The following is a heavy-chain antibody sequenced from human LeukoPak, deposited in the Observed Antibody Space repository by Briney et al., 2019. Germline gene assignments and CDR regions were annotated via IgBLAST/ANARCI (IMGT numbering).Heavy chain of an antibody. CDR1: GFTFSDYA. CDR2: ISYDGSNK. J-gene: IGHJ4*02. D-gene: IGHD6-13*01. V-gene: IGHV3-30*01. Sequence: GGSLRLSCAASGFTFSDYAMHWVRQAPGKGLEWVAIISYDGSNKYLADSVKGRFTISRDNSKNTLYLQMNSLRAEDAVVYYCARETYSSFGSWGQGTLVTVSS. CDR3: ARETYSSFGS.